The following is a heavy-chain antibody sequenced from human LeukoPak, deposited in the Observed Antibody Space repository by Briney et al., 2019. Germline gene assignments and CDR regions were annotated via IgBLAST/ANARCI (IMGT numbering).Heavy chain of an antibody. J-gene: IGHJ5*02. CDR1: GFTFSAYH. D-gene: IGHD1-1*01. CDR2: ISTTGTTI. Sequence: GGSLRLSCAASGFTFSAYHINWVRQAPGKGLEWISYISTTGTTIHYADSVKGRFAISRDNAKSSLYLQMNSLRVEDTAVYYCARLGLEVGGPNWFDPWGQGTLVTVSS. CDR3: ARLGLEVGGPNWFDP. V-gene: IGHV3-48*01.